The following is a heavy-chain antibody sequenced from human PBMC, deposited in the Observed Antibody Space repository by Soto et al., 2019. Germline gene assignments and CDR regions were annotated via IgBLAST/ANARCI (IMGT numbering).Heavy chain of an antibody. J-gene: IGHJ6*03. CDR3: AIPKGTAAGSDMDV. V-gene: IGHV3-21*01. CDR1: GFTFSRYS. D-gene: IGHD6-13*01. CDR2: ISSSSGYI. Sequence: GGSLILSCAGSGFTFSRYSMNWVRQAPGKGLEWVSSISSSSGYIYYADSVEGRFTISRDNAKNSLYLQMNSLRAEDTAVYYCAIPKGTAAGSDMDVWGKGTPVTFS.